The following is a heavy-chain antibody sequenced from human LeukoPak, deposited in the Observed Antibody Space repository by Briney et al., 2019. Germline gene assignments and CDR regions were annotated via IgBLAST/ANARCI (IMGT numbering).Heavy chain of an antibody. CDR1: GFTFSNYG. Sequence: GRSLRLSCAASGFTFSNYGMHWVRQAPGKGLEWVAFIRFDGSNKYYADSVKGRFTISRDNSKNTVYLQMNSLRAEDTAVYYCAVRGGRLDYYFDYWGQGTLVTVSS. J-gene: IGHJ4*02. D-gene: IGHD3-10*01. CDR3: AVRGGRLDYYFDY. V-gene: IGHV3-30*02. CDR2: IRFDGSNK.